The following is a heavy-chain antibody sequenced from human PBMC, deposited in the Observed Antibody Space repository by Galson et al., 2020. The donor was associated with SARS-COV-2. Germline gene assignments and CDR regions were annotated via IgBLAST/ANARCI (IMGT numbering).Heavy chain of an antibody. CDR3: ARLGYYDSSGYTQQDYDYMDV. J-gene: IGHJ6*03. V-gene: IGHV7-4-1*02. Sequence: ASVKVSCKASGYTFTSYAMNWVRQAPGQGLEWMGWINTNTGNPTYAQGFTGRFFFSLDTSVSTAYLQISSLKAEDTAVYYCARLGYYDSSGYTQQDYDYMDVWGKGTTVTVSS. CDR2: INTNTGNP. CDR1: GYTFTSYA. D-gene: IGHD3-22*01.